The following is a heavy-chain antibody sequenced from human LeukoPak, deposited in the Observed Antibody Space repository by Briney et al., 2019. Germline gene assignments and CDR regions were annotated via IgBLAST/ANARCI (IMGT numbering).Heavy chain of an antibody. V-gene: IGHV3-21*01. CDR1: GFTFSNFW. CDR3: ARDSGWFGELYHDY. D-gene: IGHD3-10*01. J-gene: IGHJ4*02. CDR2: ISSSSSYI. Sequence: GGSLRLSCAASGFTFSNFWMHWVRQAPGKGLEWVSSISSSSSYIYYADSVKGRFTISRDNAKNSLYLQMNSLRAEDTAVYYCARDSGWFGELYHDYWGQGTLVTVSS.